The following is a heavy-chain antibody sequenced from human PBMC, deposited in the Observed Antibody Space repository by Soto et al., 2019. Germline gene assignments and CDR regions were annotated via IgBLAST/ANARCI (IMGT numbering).Heavy chain of an antibody. CDR2: IWYDGTQK. CDR1: GFTFNTYS. D-gene: IGHD4-17*01. CDR3: ARAGGTTVTGLWHFDS. J-gene: IGHJ4*02. V-gene: IGHV3-33*01. Sequence: PEGTLRLPCEASGFTFNTYSMHWVRQPPGQGLEWLAAIWYDGTQKYYADSVKGRFIISRDNSKKTLYLEMNSLRAEDTAVYYCARAGGTTVTGLWHFDSWGQGALVTVSS.